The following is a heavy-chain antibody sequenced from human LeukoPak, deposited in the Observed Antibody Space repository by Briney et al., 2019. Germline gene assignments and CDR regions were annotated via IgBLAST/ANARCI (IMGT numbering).Heavy chain of an antibody. CDR1: GFTLSSYE. CDR3: ARDQFEGSGYYSIYYYYYYGMDV. D-gene: IGHD3-22*01. Sequence: PGGSLRLSCAASGFTLSSYEMNWVRQAPGKGLVWVSRINSDGSSTSYADSVKGRFTISRDNAKNTLYLQMNSLRAEDTAVYYCARDQFEGSGYYSIYYYYYYGMDVWGQGTTVTVSS. J-gene: IGHJ6*02. V-gene: IGHV3-74*01. CDR2: INSDGSST.